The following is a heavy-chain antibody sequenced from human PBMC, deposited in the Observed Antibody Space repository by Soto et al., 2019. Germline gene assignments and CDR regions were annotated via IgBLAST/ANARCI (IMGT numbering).Heavy chain of an antibody. D-gene: IGHD3-22*01. V-gene: IGHV4-30-2*01. CDR2: IYYGGST. J-gene: IGHJ4*02. CDR1: GGSISSGDYS. CDR3: ARVRREYDNSGPVDY. Sequence: PSETLSLTCAVSGGSISSGDYSWNWNRQPTGKGLEWIGYIYYGGSTYYNPSLQSRVTMSVDRSRNQFSLKLNSVTAADTAVYYCARVRREYDNSGPVDYWGQGTLVTVSS.